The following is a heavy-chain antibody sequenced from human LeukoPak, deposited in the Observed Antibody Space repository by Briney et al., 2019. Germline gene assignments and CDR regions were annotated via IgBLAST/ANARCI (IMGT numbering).Heavy chain of an antibody. V-gene: IGHV3-53*01. CDR3: ARRAGAYSHPYDY. CDR1: GFTVSSNS. CDR2: IFSST. J-gene: IGHJ4*02. Sequence: GGSLRLSCTVSGFTVSSNSMSWVRQAPGKGLEWVSFIFSSTHYSDSVKGRCTISRDNSKNTLYLQMNSLRAEDTAVYYCARRAGAYSHPYDYWGQGTLVTVSS. D-gene: IGHD4/OR15-4a*01.